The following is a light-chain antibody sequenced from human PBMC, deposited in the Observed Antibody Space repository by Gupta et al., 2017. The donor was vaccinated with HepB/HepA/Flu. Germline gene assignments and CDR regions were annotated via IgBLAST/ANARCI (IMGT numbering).Light chain of an antibody. V-gene: IGKV1-39*01. CDR3: QQCESTPNT. Sequence: DIQMTQSPSSLSASVGDRVTITCRASQSISSYLNWYQQKPGKAPKLLIYAASRVQSGVPSRFSGSGSGTDFTLTISRLQPEDFATYYCQQCESTPNTFGHGTKVDI. CDR2: AAS. J-gene: IGKJ3*01. CDR1: QSISSY.